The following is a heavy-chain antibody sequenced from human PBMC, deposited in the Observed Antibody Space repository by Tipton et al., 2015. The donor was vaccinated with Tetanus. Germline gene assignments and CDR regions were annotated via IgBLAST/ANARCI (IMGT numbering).Heavy chain of an antibody. CDR1: GGSISSYY. Sequence: TLSLTCTVSGGSISSYYWSWIRQPPGKGLEWIGYIYYSGSTNYNPSLKSRVTISVDTSKNQFSLKLSSVTAADTAVYYCARGAGIRFLEWLRPYYFDYWGQGTLVTVSS. J-gene: IGHJ4*02. CDR3: ARGAGIRFLEWLRPYYFDY. CDR2: IYYSGST. D-gene: IGHD3-3*01. V-gene: IGHV4-59*12.